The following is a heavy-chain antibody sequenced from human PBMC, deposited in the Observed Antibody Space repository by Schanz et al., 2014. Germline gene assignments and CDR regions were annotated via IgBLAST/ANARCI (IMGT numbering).Heavy chain of an antibody. J-gene: IGHJ4*02. D-gene: IGHD5-18*01. CDR1: GFTFSSYG. Sequence: VQLVESGGGVVQPGRSLRLSCATSGFTFSSYGMHWVRQAPGKGLVWVSTIDTAGSYTSYVDSVKGRFTISRDTAENSVYLQMNSLRAEDTAVYYCARDGYRNGRPFDHWGQGTRVTVSA. CDR3: ARDGYRNGRPFDH. CDR2: IDTAGSYT. V-gene: IGHV3-74*01.